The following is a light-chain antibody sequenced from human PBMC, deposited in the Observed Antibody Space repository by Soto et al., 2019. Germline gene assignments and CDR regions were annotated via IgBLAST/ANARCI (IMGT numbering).Light chain of an antibody. J-gene: IGLJ2*01. CDR2: EGS. Sequence: QPVLTQPASVSGSPGQSITISCTGTSSDFGTYNLVSWYQQHPGKAPKLMIYEGSKRPSGVSNRFSGSKSGNTASLTISGLQAEDEADYYCCSYAGGSTFVVFGGGTKLTVL. CDR3: CSYAGGSTFVV. CDR1: SSDFGTYNL. V-gene: IGLV2-23*03.